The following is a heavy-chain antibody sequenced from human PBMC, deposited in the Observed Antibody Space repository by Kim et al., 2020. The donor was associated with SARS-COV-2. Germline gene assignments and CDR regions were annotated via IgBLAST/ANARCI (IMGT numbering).Heavy chain of an antibody. Sequence: TRYSQSLQGRLTITRDTSASTAFMELNRLRSEDTAVYYCACEGGEGGYLTWGQGTMVTVSS. J-gene: IGHJ3*01. CDR2: T. CDR3: ACEGGEGGYLT. D-gene: IGHD3-22*01. V-gene: IGHV1-3*01.